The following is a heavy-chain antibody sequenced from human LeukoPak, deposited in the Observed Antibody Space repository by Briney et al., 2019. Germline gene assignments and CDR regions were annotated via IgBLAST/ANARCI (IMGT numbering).Heavy chain of an antibody. CDR2: INANNGDT. D-gene: IGHD6-13*01. CDR1: GYTFTSYG. Sequence: ASVKVSCKASGYTFTSYGITWVRQAPGQGLEWMGWINANNGDTKYAQNLQGGVTMTRDTSTSTAYMELMSLRSDDTAVYYCARGPIAAAGDYWGQGTLVTVSS. V-gene: IGHV1-18*01. J-gene: IGHJ4*02. CDR3: ARGPIAAAGDY.